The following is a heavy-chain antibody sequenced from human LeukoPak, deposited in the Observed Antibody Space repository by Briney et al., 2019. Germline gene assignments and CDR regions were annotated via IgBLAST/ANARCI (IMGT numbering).Heavy chain of an antibody. CDR3: ARVGDGLNDAFDI. J-gene: IGHJ3*02. Sequence: GASVKVSCKASGYTFTGYYMNWVRQAPGQGLEWMGRFNPNSGGTNYAQKFQGRVTMTRDTSISTDYMELSRLRSDDTAVYYCARVGDGLNDAFDIWGQGTMVTVSS. V-gene: IGHV1-2*06. CDR2: FNPNSGGT. D-gene: IGHD5-24*01. CDR1: GYTFTGYY.